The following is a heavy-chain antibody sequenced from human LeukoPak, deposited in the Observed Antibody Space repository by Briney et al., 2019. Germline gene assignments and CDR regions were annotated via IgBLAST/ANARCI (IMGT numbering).Heavy chain of an antibody. D-gene: IGHD1-26*01. CDR2: IYYSGRT. V-gene: IGHV4-39*07. Sequence: SETLPLTCTVSGGSINSSSSYYWGWIRQPPGKGLEWIGSIYYSGRTYYNPSLKSRATISVDTSKNQFSLKLSSVTAADTAVYYCAREGWDYYYYMDVWGKGTTVTVSS. CDR3: AREGWDYYYYMDV. CDR1: GGSINSSSSYY. J-gene: IGHJ6*03.